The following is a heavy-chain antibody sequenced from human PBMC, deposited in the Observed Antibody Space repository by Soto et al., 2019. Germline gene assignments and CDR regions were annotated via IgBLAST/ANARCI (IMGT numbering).Heavy chain of an antibody. CDR1: GGSISSGDYY. CDR2: INYSGST. CDR3: ARVERGTATTVVDAFDI. Sequence: SETLSLTCTVSGGSISSGDYYWSWIRQPPGKGLEWIGYINYSGSTHFNPSLKSRVTISVDTSKNQFSLKMSSVTAADTALYYCARVERGTATTVVDAFDIWGPGTMVTVSS. J-gene: IGHJ3*02. D-gene: IGHD1-1*01. V-gene: IGHV4-30-4*01.